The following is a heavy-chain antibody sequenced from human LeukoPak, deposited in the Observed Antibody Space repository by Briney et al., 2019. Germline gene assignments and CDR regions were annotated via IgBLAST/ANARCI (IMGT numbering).Heavy chain of an antibody. J-gene: IGHJ4*02. CDR1: GYTFTGYY. D-gene: IGHD5-24*01. Sequence: ASVKVSCKASGYTFTGYYMHWVRQAPGQGLEWMGWINPNSGGTNYAQKFQGRVTMTRDTSISTAYMEPSRLRSDDTAVYYCARDSSESMATIPDYWGQGTLVTVSS. CDR2: INPNSGGT. CDR3: ARDSSESMATIPDY. V-gene: IGHV1-2*02.